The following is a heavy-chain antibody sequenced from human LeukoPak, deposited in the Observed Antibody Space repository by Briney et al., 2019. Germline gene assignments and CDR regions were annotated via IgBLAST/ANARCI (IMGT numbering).Heavy chain of an antibody. J-gene: IGHJ3*02. CDR3: ARAGDIVVVPAAIGNAFDI. CDR2: IYYSGST. V-gene: IGHV4-59*01. D-gene: IGHD2-2*02. Sequence: SETLSLXCTVSGGSISSYYWSWIRQPPGKGLEWIGYIYYSGSTNYNPSLKSRVTISVDTSKNQFSLKLSSVTAADTAVYYCARAGDIVVVPAAIGNAFDIWCQGTMVTVSS. CDR1: GGSISSYY.